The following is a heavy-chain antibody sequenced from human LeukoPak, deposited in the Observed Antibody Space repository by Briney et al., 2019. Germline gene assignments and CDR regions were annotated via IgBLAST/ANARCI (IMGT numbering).Heavy chain of an antibody. D-gene: IGHD3-22*01. CDR3: ARYNTETSAYWVNYYFDL. CDR1: GFILSGYW. Sequence: PGGSLRLSCAASGFILSGYWMSWVRQAPGKGLEWVANINQDGSEKYYVDSVKGRFSISRDNAKNSLFLQMNSLRAEDTAVYYCARYNTETSAYWVNYYFDLWGRGTLVTVSS. J-gene: IGHJ2*01. V-gene: IGHV3-7*01. CDR2: INQDGSEK.